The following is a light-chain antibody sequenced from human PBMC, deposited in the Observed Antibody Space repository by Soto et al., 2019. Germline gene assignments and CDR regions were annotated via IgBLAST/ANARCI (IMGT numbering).Light chain of an antibody. J-gene: IGLJ2*01. CDR2: SNT. CDR3: QSYDSRISGYVV. CDR1: SSNIGAGYD. V-gene: IGLV1-40*01. Sequence: QAVVTQPPSVSGAPGQRVTISCTGSSSNIGAGYDVHWYQQFPGTTPKFLIYSNTKRPSGVPDRFSGSKSGTSASLAINAIQDEDEGDYYCQSYDSRISGYVVFGGGTKLTVL.